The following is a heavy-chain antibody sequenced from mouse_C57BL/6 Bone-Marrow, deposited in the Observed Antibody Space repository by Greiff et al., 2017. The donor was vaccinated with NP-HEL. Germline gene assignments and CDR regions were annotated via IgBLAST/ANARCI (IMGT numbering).Heavy chain of an antibody. CDR1: GYAFSSYW. CDR3: ARSYYGSSSFAY. J-gene: IGHJ3*01. V-gene: IGHV1-80*01. D-gene: IGHD1-1*01. Sequence: VQLQQSGAELVKPGASVKISCKASGYAFSSYWMNWVKQRPGKGLEWIGQIYPGDGDTNYNGKFKGKATLTADKSSSTAYMQLSSLTSEDSAVCFCARSYYGSSSFAYWGQGTLVTVSA. CDR2: IYPGDGDT.